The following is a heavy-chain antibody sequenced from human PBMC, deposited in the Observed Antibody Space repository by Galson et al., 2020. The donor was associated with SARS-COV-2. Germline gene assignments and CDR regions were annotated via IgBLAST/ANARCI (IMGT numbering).Heavy chain of an antibody. V-gene: IGHV3-33*01. J-gene: IGHJ4*02. Sequence: GGSLRLSCAASGFTFSSYGMHWVHQAPGKGLEWVAVIWYDGSNKYYADSVKGRFTISRDNSKNTLYLQMNSLRAEDTAVYYCAADGSQRETDIVVVPAIFWGQGTLVTVSS. D-gene: IGHD2-2*01. CDR1: GFTFSSYG. CDR3: AADGSQRETDIVVVPAIF. CDR2: IWYDGSNK.